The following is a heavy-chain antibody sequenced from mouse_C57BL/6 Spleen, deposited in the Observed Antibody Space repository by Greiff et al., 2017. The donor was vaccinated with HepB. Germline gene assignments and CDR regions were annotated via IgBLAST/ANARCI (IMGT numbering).Heavy chain of an antibody. J-gene: IGHJ3*01. CDR2: IDPENGDT. V-gene: IGHV14-4*01. Sequence: LVESGAELVRPGASVKLSCTASGFNIKDDYMHWVKQRPEQGLEWIGWIDPENGDTEYASKFQGKATITADTSSNTAYLQLSSLTSEDTAVYYCTGNFSWFAYWGQGTLVTVSA. CDR1: GFNIKDDY. CDR3: TGNFSWFAY.